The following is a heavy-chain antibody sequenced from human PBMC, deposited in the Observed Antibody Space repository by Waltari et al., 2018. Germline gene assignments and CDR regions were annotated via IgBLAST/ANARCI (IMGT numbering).Heavy chain of an antibody. CDR2: ISASGDKT. D-gene: IGHD6-13*01. J-gene: IGHJ1*01. Sequence: EVQLLESGGDLVQPGGSLRLSCAASGIIFSNYAMGGVGRPPGKGRGVGSGISASGDKTYYPDSVKGRFSISRDNSKNTLYLQMNSLRAEDTGVYYCARGGYSNIWYTENFQHWGQGTLVTVSS. V-gene: IGHV3-23*01. CDR3: ARGGYSNIWYTENFQH. CDR1: GIIFSNYA.